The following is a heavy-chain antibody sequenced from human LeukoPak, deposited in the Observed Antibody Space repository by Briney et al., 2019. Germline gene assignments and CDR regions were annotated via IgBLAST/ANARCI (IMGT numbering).Heavy chain of an antibody. CDR3: ARHSWYRGYGFHY. J-gene: IGHJ4*02. CDR2: INHSGST. CDR1: GDSINSDDYFS. D-gene: IGHD5-18*01. V-gene: IGHV4-34*01. Sequence: PSETLSLTCSVSGDSINSDDYFSWNWIRQPPGKGLEWIGEINHSGSTNYNPSLKSRVTISVDTSKNQFSLKLSSVTAADTAVYYCARHSWYRGYGFHYWGQGTLVTVSS.